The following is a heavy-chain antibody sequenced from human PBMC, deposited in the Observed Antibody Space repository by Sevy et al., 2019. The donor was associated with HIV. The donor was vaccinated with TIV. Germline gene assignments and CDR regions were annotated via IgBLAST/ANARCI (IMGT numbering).Heavy chain of an antibody. CDR1: GGTXSGYA. Sequence: ASVKVSCKASGGTXSGYAVSWVRQAPGQGLEWMGRIIPIFGTGDYAQKFQGRVTITADESTAYMELSSLRSDDTAVYYCARESKLLWFGELLWVXFDPWGQGTLVTVSS. J-gene: IGHJ5*02. V-gene: IGHV1-69*13. CDR3: ARESKLLWFGELLWVXFDP. CDR2: IIPIFGTG. D-gene: IGHD3-10*01.